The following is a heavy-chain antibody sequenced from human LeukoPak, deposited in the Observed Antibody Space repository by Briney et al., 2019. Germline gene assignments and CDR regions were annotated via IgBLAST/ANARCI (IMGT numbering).Heavy chain of an antibody. J-gene: IGHJ6*04. CDR3: ARDRLSQWTQWKYYYYYCMDV. Sequence: SVKVSCKAFGRTFNSFSINWVRQAPGQGLEWMGGIIPVFGTPNYAQKFQGRLTITTDESTSTGYMELSSLTSEDTAVYYCARDRLSQWTQWKYYYYYCMDVWGKGTTVTVSS. D-gene: IGHD2/OR15-2a*01. CDR1: GRTFNSFS. V-gene: IGHV1-69*05. CDR2: IIPVFGTP.